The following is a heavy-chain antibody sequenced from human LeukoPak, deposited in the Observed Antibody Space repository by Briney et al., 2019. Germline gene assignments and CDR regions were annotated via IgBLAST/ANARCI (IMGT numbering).Heavy chain of an antibody. CDR3: AGGRNSWSFDY. CDR1: GGSISSGGYY. Sequence: ASETLSLTCTVSGGSISSGGYYWSWIRQPPGKGLEWIGYIYHSGSTYYNPSLKSRVTISVDRSKNQFSLKLSSVTAADTAVYYCAGGRNSWSFDYWGQGTLVTVSS. D-gene: IGHD3-16*01. V-gene: IGHV4-30-2*01. J-gene: IGHJ4*02. CDR2: IYHSGST.